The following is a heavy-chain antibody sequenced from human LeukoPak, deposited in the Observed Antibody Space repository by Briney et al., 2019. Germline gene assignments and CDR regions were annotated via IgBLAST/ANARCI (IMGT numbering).Heavy chain of an antibody. CDR3: ARHARPYYDFWSGPSYDAFDI. D-gene: IGHD3-3*01. CDR2: IYAGDSDT. Sequence: GESLRISCQGSGYDFSIYWLGWVRQMPGQGLEWMGIIYAGDSDTRYSPSFQGQVTISADKSISTAYLQWSSLKASDTAMYYCARHARPYYDFWSGPSYDAFDIWGQGTMVTVSS. V-gene: IGHV5-51*01. J-gene: IGHJ3*02. CDR1: GYDFSIYW.